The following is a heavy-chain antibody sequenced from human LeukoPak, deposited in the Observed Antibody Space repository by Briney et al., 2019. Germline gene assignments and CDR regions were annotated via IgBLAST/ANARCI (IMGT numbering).Heavy chain of an antibody. V-gene: IGHV4-39*07. D-gene: IGHD6-13*01. Sequence: SETLSLTCTVSGGSISSSSYYWGWIRQPPGKGLEWIGSIYYSGSTYYNPSLKSRVTKSVDTSKNQFSLKLSSVTAADTAVYYCAREQGISAASSYWGQGTLVTVSS. CDR3: AREQGISAASSY. J-gene: IGHJ4*01. CDR1: GGSISSSSYY. CDR2: IYYSGST.